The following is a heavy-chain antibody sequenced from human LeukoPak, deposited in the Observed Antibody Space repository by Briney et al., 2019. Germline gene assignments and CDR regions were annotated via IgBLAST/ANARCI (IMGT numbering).Heavy chain of an antibody. V-gene: IGHV4-4*08. D-gene: IGHD5-18*01. Sequence: SETLSLTCTVSGSSISSYYWSWIRQPPGKGLEWIGYIYTSGSTNYNPSLKSRVTMSVDTSKNQFSLKLSSVTAADTAVYYCARARYGLDPWGQGTLVTVSS. J-gene: IGHJ5*02. CDR2: IYTSGST. CDR1: GSSISSYY. CDR3: ARARYGLDP.